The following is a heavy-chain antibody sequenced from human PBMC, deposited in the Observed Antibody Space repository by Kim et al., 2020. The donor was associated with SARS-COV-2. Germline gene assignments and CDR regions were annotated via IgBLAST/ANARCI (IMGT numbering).Heavy chain of an antibody. CDR2: ISAYNGNT. V-gene: IGHV1-18*01. J-gene: IGHJ6*02. CDR1: GYTFTSYG. D-gene: IGHD3-10*01. CDR3: AIHRAITMVRGVIKYYLDYGMDV. Sequence: ASVKVSCKASGYTFTSYGISWVRQAPGQGLEWMGWISAYNGNTNYAQKLQGRVTMTTDTSTSTAYMELRSLRSDDTAVYYCAIHRAITMVRGVIKYYLDYGMDVWGQGTTVTVSS.